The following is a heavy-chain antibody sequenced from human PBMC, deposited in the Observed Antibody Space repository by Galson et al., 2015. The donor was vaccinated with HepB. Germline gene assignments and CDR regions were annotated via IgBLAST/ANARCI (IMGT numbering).Heavy chain of an antibody. J-gene: IGHJ4*02. Sequence: SLRLSCAASGFTFSGSAMHWVRQASGKGLEWVGRIRSKANSYATAYAASVKGRFTISRDDSKNTAYLQMNSLKTEDTAVYYCTTIGGYSSSWYGYWGQGTLVTVSS. D-gene: IGHD6-13*01. CDR3: TTIGGYSSSWYGY. CDR1: GFTFSGSA. CDR2: IRSKANSYAT. V-gene: IGHV3-73*01.